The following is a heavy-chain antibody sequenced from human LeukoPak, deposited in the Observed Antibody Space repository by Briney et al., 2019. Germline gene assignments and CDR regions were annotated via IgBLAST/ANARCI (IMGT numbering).Heavy chain of an antibody. CDR2: TSYDGSSS. D-gene: IGHD1-26*01. Sequence: GGSLRLSCAASGFSFSYSALHWVRQAPGKGLEWVALTSYDGSSSFYADSVRGRFTISRDNSKNTLYLQMNSLRAEDTAVYYCAKDWGRELYYFDYWGQGTLVTVSS. V-gene: IGHV3-30*04. CDR3: AKDWGRELYYFDY. J-gene: IGHJ4*02. CDR1: GFSFSYSA.